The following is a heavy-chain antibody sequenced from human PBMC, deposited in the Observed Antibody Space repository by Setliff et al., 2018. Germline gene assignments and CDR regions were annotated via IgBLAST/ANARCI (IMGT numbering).Heavy chain of an antibody. V-gene: IGHV4-39*07. Sequence: SETLSLTCTVSGGSISSSSYYWGWIRQPPGKGLEWIGSIYYSGSTYYNPSLKSRVTISVDTSKNQFSLKLSPVTAADTAVYYCARVKIAILPAAIDYWGQGTLVTVSS. CDR2: IYYSGST. CDR3: ARVKIAILPAAIDY. D-gene: IGHD2-2*01. J-gene: IGHJ4*02. CDR1: GGSISSSSYY.